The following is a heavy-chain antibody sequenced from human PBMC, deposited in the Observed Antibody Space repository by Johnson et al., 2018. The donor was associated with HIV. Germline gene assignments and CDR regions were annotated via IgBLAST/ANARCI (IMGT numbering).Heavy chain of an antibody. V-gene: IGHV3-30*02. J-gene: IGHJ3*02. CDR3: AKSTQASILRESGPYGAFDI. D-gene: IGHD3-10*01. CDR1: GFTFSSYW. Sequence: QVQLVESGGGLVQPGGSLRLSCAASGFTFSSYWMSWVRQAPGKGLDWVAFIRSDGRNIYYPAPVQGRFTISRDNSKNTLYLQMDNLRPEDTALYYCAKSTQASILRESGPYGAFDIWGRGTMVTVSS. CDR2: IRSDGRNI.